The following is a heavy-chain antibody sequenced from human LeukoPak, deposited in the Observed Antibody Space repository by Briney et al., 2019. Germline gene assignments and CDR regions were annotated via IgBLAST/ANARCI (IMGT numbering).Heavy chain of an antibody. CDR1: GYTFTSYY. J-gene: IGHJ4*02. Sequence: ASVKVSCKASGYTFTSYYMHWVRQAPGQGLEWMGIINPSGGSTNYAQKFQGRVTLTRDTSTSTVYMELSSLRSEDTAVYYCASGLAAAGIDFWGQGTLVTVSS. CDR2: INPSGGST. V-gene: IGHV1-46*01. CDR3: ASGLAAAGIDF. D-gene: IGHD6-13*01.